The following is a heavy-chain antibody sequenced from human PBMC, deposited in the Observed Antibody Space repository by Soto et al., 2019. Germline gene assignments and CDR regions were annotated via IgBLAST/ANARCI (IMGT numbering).Heavy chain of an antibody. D-gene: IGHD3-9*01. CDR2: VSTSGAT. J-gene: IGHJ6*02. CDR1: DDFISSYY. V-gene: IGHV4-4*07. Sequence: QVQLQESGPRLVKPSEILSLTCTVSDDFISSYYWNWIRQPAGKGLEWIGRVSTSGATNYNPSLESRVTMSVDTSKKQFSLKLTSVTAADTAVYFCARADYEILTGSYAMDVWGQGTTVTVSS. CDR3: ARADYEILTGSYAMDV.